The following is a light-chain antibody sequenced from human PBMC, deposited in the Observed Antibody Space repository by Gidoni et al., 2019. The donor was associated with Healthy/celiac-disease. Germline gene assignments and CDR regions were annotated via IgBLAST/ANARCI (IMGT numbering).Light chain of an antibody. V-gene: IGKV1-33*01. CDR3: QQYDNLPIT. CDR2: DAS. Sequence: ASVGDRVTITCQASQDISNYLNWYQQKPGQAPKLLIYDASNLETGVPSRFSGSGSGTDFTLTISSLQPEDIATYYCQQYDNLPITFGQGTRLEIK. CDR1: QDISNY. J-gene: IGKJ5*01.